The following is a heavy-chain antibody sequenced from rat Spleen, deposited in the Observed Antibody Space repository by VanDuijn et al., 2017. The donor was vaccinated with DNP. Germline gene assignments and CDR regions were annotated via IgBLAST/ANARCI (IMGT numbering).Heavy chain of an antibody. D-gene: IGHD1-11*01. J-gene: IGHJ2*01. CDR2: ISYDGGST. CDR3: SKGPNFGGYSDYFDY. V-gene: IGHV5-20*01. CDR1: GFTFSNYD. Sequence: EVQLVESGGGLVQPGRSLKLSCAASGFTFSNYDMAWVRQAPTKGLEWVASISYDGGSTYYRDSVKGRFTISRDNAKSSLYLQMSILGSEDTAIYYCSKGPNFGGYSDYFDYWGQGVMVTVSS.